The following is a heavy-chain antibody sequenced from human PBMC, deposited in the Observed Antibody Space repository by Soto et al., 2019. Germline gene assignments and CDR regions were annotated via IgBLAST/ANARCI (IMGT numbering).Heavy chain of an antibody. D-gene: IGHD3-22*01. CDR2: INPNSGGT. Sequence: ASVKVSCKASGYTFTGYYMHWVRQAPGQGLEWMGWINPNSGGTNYAQKFQGWVTMTRDTSISTAYMELSRLRSDDTAVYYCARVNYDSSGYYSDYWGQGTLVTVSS. J-gene: IGHJ4*02. CDR1: GYTFTGYY. CDR3: ARVNYDSSGYYSDY. V-gene: IGHV1-2*04.